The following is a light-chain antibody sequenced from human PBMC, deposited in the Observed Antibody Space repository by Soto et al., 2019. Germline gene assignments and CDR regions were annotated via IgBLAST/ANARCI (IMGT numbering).Light chain of an antibody. CDR3: GSFTVTSTRV. Sequence: QSVLTQPASVSASPGQSITISCTGTSSDVGGYNYVSWYQQHPGRAPKLIIYDVSVRPSGISDRFSGSKSGNTASLTISGLQAEDEADYYCGSFTVTSTRVFGGGTNSPS. CDR1: SSDVGGYNY. J-gene: IGLJ3*02. V-gene: IGLV2-14*03. CDR2: DVS.